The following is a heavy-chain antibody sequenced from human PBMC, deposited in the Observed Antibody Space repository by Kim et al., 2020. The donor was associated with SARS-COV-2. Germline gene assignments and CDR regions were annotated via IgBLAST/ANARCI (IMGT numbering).Heavy chain of an antibody. J-gene: IGHJ2*01. CDR2: INSDGSTT. V-gene: IGHV3-74*01. Sequence: GGSLRLSCAVSGLSFSNYWMHWVRQAPGKGLVWVLRINSDGSTTSYADDVKGRFTISRDDAKNTLYLPMNSLRAEDTAVYYCARRYGGSPYWYFDLWGRNPVFSVSS. CDR1: GLSFSNYW. D-gene: IGHD2-15*01. CDR3: ARRYGGSPYWYFDL.